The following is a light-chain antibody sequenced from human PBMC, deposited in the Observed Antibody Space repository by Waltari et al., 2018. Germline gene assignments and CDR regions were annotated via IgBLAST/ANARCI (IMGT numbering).Light chain of an antibody. CDR1: QSVGSD. CDR2: GAS. V-gene: IGKV3-15*01. Sequence: EIVMTQSPATLSVSPGERATLSCRASQSVGSDLAWYQQKPGQAPSLLIYGASTRVPGVPARFSGSGSGTEFTLTISSLQSEDFAVYYCQQYNKWPPYTFGQGTKLEIK. J-gene: IGKJ2*01. CDR3: QQYNKWPPYT.